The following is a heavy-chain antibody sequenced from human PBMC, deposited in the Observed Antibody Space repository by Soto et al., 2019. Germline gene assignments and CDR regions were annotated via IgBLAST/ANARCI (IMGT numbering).Heavy chain of an antibody. CDR2: IYYSGST. V-gene: IGHV4-31*03. D-gene: IGHD3-22*01. CDR1: GGSVSSNIYY. Sequence: SETLSLTCSVSGGSVSSNIYYWTWIRQHPGKGPEWIGHIYYSGSTYYNPSLKSRVTISLDMSKNQFSLKLTSVSAADTAVYYCARGYDYDSGGYLFDYWGQGTLVTVS. J-gene: IGHJ4*02. CDR3: ARGYDYDSGGYLFDY.